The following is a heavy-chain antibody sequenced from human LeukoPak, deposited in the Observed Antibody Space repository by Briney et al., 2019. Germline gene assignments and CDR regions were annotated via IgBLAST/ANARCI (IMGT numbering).Heavy chain of an antibody. V-gene: IGHV4-59*08. J-gene: IGHJ4*02. CDR2: IYYSGGT. Sequence: SETLSLTCAVYGGSFSGYYWSWIRQPPGKGLEWIGYIYYSGGTNYNPSLKSRVTISVGTSKNQFSLKLSSVTAADTAVYYCARLGFSNSGSYLAPSDYWGQGTLVTVSS. CDR1: GGSFSGYY. D-gene: IGHD1-26*01. CDR3: ARLGFSNSGSYLAPSDY.